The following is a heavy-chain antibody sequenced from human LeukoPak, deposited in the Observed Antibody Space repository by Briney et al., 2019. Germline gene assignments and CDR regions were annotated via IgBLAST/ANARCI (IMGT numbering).Heavy chain of an antibody. D-gene: IGHD1-26*01. CDR2: ISGSGGSP. Sequence: GGSLRLSCAASGFTFSSYAMSWVRQAPGKGLEWVSAISGSGGSPYYADSVKGRFTISRDSSKNTVYLQMNSLRAEDTAVFYCAKLRSWWELSDFDYWGQGTLVTVSS. V-gene: IGHV3-23*01. CDR1: GFTFSSYA. CDR3: AKLRSWWELSDFDY. J-gene: IGHJ4*02.